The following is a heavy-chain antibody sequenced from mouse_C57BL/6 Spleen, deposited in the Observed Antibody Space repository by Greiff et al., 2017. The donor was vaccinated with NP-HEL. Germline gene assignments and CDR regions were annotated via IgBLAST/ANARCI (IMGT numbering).Heavy chain of an antibody. CDR2: IYPRSGNT. CDR3: ARGGYYGSSYGYFDY. D-gene: IGHD1-1*01. V-gene: IGHV1-81*01. Sequence: VQLQESGAELARPGASVKLSCKASGYTFTSYGISWVKQRTGQGLEWIGEIYPRSGNTYYNEKFKGKATLTADKSSSTAYMELRSLTSEDSAVYFGARGGYYGSSYGYFDYWGQGTTLTVSS. J-gene: IGHJ2*01. CDR1: GYTFTSYG.